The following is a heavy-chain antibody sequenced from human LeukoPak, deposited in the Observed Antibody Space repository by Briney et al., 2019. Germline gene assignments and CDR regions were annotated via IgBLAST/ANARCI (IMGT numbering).Heavy chain of an antibody. CDR3: AREGGSGWYGGPDY. CDR1: GFTFSSYW. V-gene: IGHV3-74*01. J-gene: IGHJ4*02. CDR2: INSDGSST. D-gene: IGHD6-19*01. Sequence: PGGSLRLSCAASGFTFSSYWMHWVRQAPGKGLVWVSRINSDGSSTSYADSVKGRFTISRDNAKNTLYLQMNSLRAEDTAVYYCAREGGSGWYGGPDYWGQGTLVTVSS.